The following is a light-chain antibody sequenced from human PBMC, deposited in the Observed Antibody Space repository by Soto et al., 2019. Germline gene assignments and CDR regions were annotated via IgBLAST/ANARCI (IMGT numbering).Light chain of an antibody. J-gene: IGKJ1*01. Sequence: EIVMTQSPATLSVSPGERATLSCRASQSVSNNLAWYQKKPGQAPRLLIYGASTRATGIPARFSGGGSGTEFTVTISSLQSEDFAVYYCQQYNNWWTFVQGTRVEIK. CDR3: QQYNNWWT. CDR1: QSVSNN. CDR2: GAS. V-gene: IGKV3-15*01.